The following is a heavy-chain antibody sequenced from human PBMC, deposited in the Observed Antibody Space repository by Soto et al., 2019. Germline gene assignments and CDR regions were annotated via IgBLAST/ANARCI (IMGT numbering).Heavy chain of an antibody. CDR3: ARAIGPTLFDY. Sequence: PGESLKISCPASGFTFSSYDMHWVRQGPGKGLEWVSAIGTAGDTNYAGSVKGRFTISRENAKNSLYLQMNSLRAGDTAIYFCARAIGPTLFDYWGQGTLVTVSS. CDR2: IGTAGDT. D-gene: IGHD3-22*01. CDR1: GFTFSSYD. J-gene: IGHJ4*02. V-gene: IGHV3-13*04.